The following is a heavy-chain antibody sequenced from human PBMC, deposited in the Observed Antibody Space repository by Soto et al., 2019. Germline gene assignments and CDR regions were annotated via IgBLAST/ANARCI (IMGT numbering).Heavy chain of an antibody. CDR3: ARGIRYYYDSSGYEPLFDY. Sequence: PSETLSLTCTVSGGSVSSGSYYWSWIRQPPGKGLEWIGYIYYSGSANYNPSLKSRVTISVDTSKNQFSLKLSSVTAADTAVYYCARGIRYYYDSSGYEPLFDYWGQGTLVTVSS. CDR1: GGSVSSGSYY. D-gene: IGHD3-22*01. CDR2: IYYSGSA. J-gene: IGHJ4*02. V-gene: IGHV4-61*01.